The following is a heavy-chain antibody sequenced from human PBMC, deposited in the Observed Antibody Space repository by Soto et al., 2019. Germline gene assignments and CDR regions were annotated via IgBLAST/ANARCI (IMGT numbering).Heavy chain of an antibody. CDR2: IRSGRYGGTA. D-gene: IGHD5-18*01. CDR3: TTIPRNRYGYPFDC. V-gene: IGHV3-49*05. Sequence: EKQLVESGGGLVNPGRSLRLSCTGSGFTFGDFAMSWFRQTPGKGLECVGFIRSGRYGGTADYAASVKGRVTISRDDSKSVAYLRMNSLKSEDTGLYYCTTIPRNRYGYPFDCWGQGTLVTVSS. J-gene: IGHJ4*02. CDR1: GFTFGDFA.